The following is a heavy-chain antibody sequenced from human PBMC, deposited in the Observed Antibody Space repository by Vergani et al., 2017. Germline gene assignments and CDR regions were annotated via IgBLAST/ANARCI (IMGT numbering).Heavy chain of an antibody. CDR1: GFTFDDYA. V-gene: IGHV3-9*01. D-gene: IGHD3-9*01. Sequence: VQLVESGGGLVQPGRSLRLSCAASGFTFDDYAMHWVRQAPGKGLEWVSGISWNSGSIGYADSVKGRFTISRDNAKNSLYLQMNSLRAEDTAVYYCARDQGYFDYFDYWGQGTLVTVSS. J-gene: IGHJ4*02. CDR2: ISWNSGSI. CDR3: ARDQGYFDYFDY.